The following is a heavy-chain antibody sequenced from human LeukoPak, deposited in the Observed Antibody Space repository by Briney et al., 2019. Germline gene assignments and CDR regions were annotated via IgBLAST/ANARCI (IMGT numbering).Heavy chain of an antibody. Sequence: SETLSLTCTVSGGSISSYYWSWIRQPPGKGLEWIGYIYYSGSTNYNPSLKSRVTISVDTSKNQFSLKLSSVTAADTAVYYCARAPDFDYGGIDYWGQGTLVTVSS. D-gene: IGHD4-23*01. CDR2: IYYSGST. V-gene: IGHV4-59*08. J-gene: IGHJ4*02. CDR1: GGSISSYY. CDR3: ARAPDFDYGGIDY.